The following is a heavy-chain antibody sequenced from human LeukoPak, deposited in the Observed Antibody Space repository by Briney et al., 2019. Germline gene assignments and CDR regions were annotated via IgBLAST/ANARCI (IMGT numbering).Heavy chain of an antibody. CDR1: GFTFSAYG. CDR2: ISYDGTNK. CDR3: AKEITRPNRAVAGLNY. Sequence: GGSLRLSCAASGFTFSAYGMHWVRQAPGKGLEWVAIISYDGTNKYYADSVKGRFTISRDNSKNTLYQQMNSLRAEDTAVYYCAKEITRPNRAVAGLNYWGQGTLVTVSS. V-gene: IGHV3-30*18. D-gene: IGHD6-19*01. J-gene: IGHJ4*02.